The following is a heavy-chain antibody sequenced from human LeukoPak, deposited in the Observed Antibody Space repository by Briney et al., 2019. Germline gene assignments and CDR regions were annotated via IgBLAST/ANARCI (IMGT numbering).Heavy chain of an antibody. CDR2: IYYSGST. Sequence: PSETLSLTCTVSGGSISSSSYYWGWIRQPPGKGLGWIGSIYYSGSTYYNPSLKSRVTISVDTSKNQFSLKLSSVTAADTAVYYCARNPSEWLLYSGFDYWGQGTLVTVSS. D-gene: IGHD3-3*01. V-gene: IGHV4-39*01. CDR3: ARNPSEWLLYSGFDY. J-gene: IGHJ4*02. CDR1: GGSISSSSYY.